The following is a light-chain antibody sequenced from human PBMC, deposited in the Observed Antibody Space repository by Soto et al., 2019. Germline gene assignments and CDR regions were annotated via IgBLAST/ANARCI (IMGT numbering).Light chain of an antibody. CDR1: SSNIGGNS. CDR3: GSWDSSLSAYV. Sequence: QSALAQPPSVSAAPGQRVTISCSVSSSNIGGNSVSWYQQLPGTAPKLLIYDDDKRPSGIPDRFSGSKSGTSATLGITGFQTGDEADYYCGSWDSSLSAYVFGTGTKATLL. J-gene: IGLJ1*01. V-gene: IGLV1-51*01. CDR2: DDD.